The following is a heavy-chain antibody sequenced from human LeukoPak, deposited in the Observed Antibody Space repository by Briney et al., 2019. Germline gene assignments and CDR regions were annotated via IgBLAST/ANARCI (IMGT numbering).Heavy chain of an antibody. D-gene: IGHD1-26*01. J-gene: IGHJ6*03. V-gene: IGHV3-9*01. CDR3: ARDPYSGTYGDTYYYYMDV. Sequence: GRSLRLSCAASGFTFDDYAMHWVRQAPGKGLEWVSGISWNSDSIDYADSVKGRFTISRDNAKNSLYLQMNSLRAEDTAVYYCARDPYSGTYGDTYYYYMDVWGKGTTVTISS. CDR1: GFTFDDYA. CDR2: ISWNSDSI.